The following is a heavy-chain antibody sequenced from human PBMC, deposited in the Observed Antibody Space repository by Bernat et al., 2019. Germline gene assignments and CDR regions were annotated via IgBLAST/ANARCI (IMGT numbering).Heavy chain of an antibody. J-gene: IGHJ6*02. D-gene: IGHD2-2*02. CDR2: IYYSGST. CDR1: GGSISSSSYY. Sequence: QLQLQESGPGLVKPSETLSLTCTVSGGSISSSSYYWGWIRQPPGKGLEWIGSIYYSGSTYYNPSLKSRVTISVDTSKNEFSLKLSSVTDADTAVYYCARDQVPAAIPDYYYYGMDVWGQGTTVTVSS. V-gene: IGHV4-39*02. CDR3: ARDQVPAAIPDYYYYGMDV.